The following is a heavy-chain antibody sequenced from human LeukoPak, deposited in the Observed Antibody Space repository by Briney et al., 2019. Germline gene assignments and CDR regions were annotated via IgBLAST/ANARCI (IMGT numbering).Heavy chain of an antibody. Sequence: GGSLRLSCAASGFTFDTYAMSWVRQAPGKGLEWVSGISGSGASTYYADSVKGRFTISRDNSKNTLYLQMNSLRAEDTAVYYCAKTGPYYFDIWGQGTLVTVSS. J-gene: IGHJ4*02. CDR1: GFTFDTYA. CDR3: AKTGPYYFDI. CDR2: ISGSGAST. D-gene: IGHD3-10*01. V-gene: IGHV3-23*01.